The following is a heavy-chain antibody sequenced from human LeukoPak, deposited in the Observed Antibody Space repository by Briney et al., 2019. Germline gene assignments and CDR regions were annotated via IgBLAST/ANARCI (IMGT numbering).Heavy chain of an antibody. V-gene: IGHV4-59*01. CDR2: IFYSGST. CDR1: GGSISSYY. D-gene: IGHD1-26*01. CDR3: ARIYSGSHYS. Sequence: SETLSLTCTVSGGSISSYYWSWIRQPPEKGLEWIGHIFYSGSTNYNPFLKSRVTISVDMSKNQFSLKLSFVTAADTAVYYCARIYSGSHYSWGQGTLVTISS. J-gene: IGHJ4*02.